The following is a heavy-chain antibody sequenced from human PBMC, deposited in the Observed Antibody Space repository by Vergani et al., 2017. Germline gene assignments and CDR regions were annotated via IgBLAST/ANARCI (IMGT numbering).Heavy chain of an antibody. J-gene: IGHJ4*02. D-gene: IGHD3-3*01. Sequence: EVQLLESGGSLKQPGGSVRLSCAASGFTFSTYAMHWVRQAPGKGLEWVSSISSSSSYIYYADSVKGRFTISRDNAKNSLYLQMNSLRAEDTAVYYCASTDYDFWSGYIPPDYWGQGTLVTVSS. V-gene: IGHV3-21*01. CDR2: ISSSSSYI. CDR3: ASTDYDFWSGYIPPDY. CDR1: GFTFSTYA.